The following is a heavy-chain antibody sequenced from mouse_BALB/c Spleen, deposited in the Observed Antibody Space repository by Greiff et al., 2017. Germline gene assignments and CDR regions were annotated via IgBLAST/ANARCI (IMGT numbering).Heavy chain of an antibody. V-gene: IGHV7-3*02. CDR2: IRNKANGYTT. CDR1: GFTFTDYY. Sequence: EVQRVESGGGLVQPGGSLRLSCATSGFTFTDYYMSWVRQPPGKALEWLGFIRNKANGYTTEYSASVKGRFTISRDNSQSILYLQMNTLRAEDSATYYCARVRGDFDYWGQGTTLTVSS. CDR3: ARVRGDFDY. J-gene: IGHJ2*01.